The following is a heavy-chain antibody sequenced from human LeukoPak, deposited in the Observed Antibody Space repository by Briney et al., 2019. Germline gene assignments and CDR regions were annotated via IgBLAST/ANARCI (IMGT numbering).Heavy chain of an antibody. Sequence: GGSLRLSCAASGFTFNTFNMNWVRQAPGKGLEWVSSITSGGDYIYYADSVKGRFTTSRDNAKNSLSLQLNSLRVEDTAVYYCARGHYDVLAASYKWSPDYWGQGTLVTVSS. J-gene: IGHJ4*02. V-gene: IGHV3-21*01. CDR1: GFTFNTFN. CDR2: ITSGGDYI. D-gene: IGHD3-9*01. CDR3: ARGHYDVLAASYKWSPDY.